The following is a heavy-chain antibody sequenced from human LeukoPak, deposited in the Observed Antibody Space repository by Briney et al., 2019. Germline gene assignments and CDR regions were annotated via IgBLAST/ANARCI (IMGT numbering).Heavy chain of an antibody. D-gene: IGHD4/OR15-4a*01. CDR3: ARDSSGASRIDY. CDR1: GFTFSSYA. CDR2: ISNDGYNK. V-gene: IGHV3-30-3*01. Sequence: GGSLRLSCTASGFTFSSYAMHWVRQAPGKGLEWVAVISNDGYNKYYADSVKGRFTISRDNSKNTLYLQMNSLRVEDTAVYYCARDSSGASRIDYWGQGTLVTVSS. J-gene: IGHJ4*02.